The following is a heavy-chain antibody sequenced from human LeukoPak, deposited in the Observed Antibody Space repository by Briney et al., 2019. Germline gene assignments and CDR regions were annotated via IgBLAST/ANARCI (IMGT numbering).Heavy chain of an antibody. CDR2: INHSGST. CDR3: ARDYDSSGYHFDY. CDR1: GGSFSGYY. Sequence: SETLSLTCAVYGGSFSGYYWSWLRQPPGKGLEWIGEINHSGSTNYNPSLKSRVTISVDTSKNQFSLKLSSVTAADTAVYYCARDYDSSGYHFDYWGQGTLVTVSS. V-gene: IGHV4-34*01. D-gene: IGHD3-22*01. J-gene: IGHJ4*02.